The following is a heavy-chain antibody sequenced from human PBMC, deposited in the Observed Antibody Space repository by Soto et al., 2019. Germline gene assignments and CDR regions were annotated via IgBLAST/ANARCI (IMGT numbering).Heavy chain of an antibody. CDR2: ISSSSSYI. J-gene: IGHJ4*02. Sequence: PGGSLRLSCAASGFTFSSYSMNWVRRAPGKGLEWVSSISSSSSYIYYADSVKGRFAISRDNAKNSLYLQMNSLRAEDTAVYYCARGQVGATGEGFDYWGQGTLVTVSS. CDR3: ARGQVGATGEGFDY. CDR1: GFTFSSYS. D-gene: IGHD1-26*01. V-gene: IGHV3-21*01.